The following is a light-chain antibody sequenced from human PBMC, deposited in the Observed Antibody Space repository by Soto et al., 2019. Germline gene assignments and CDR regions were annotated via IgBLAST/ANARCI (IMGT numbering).Light chain of an antibody. CDR2: RSN. CDR1: SSNIGSNY. J-gene: IGLJ2*01. V-gene: IGLV1-47*01. Sequence: QSVLTQPPSASGTPGQRVTLSCSGSSSNIGSNYVYWYQQLPGTAPKLLIYRSNQRPSGVPDRFSGSKSGTSASLAISGLRSEDEADYYCSAWDDSLSSVLFGGRTKVTVL. CDR3: SAWDDSLSSVL.